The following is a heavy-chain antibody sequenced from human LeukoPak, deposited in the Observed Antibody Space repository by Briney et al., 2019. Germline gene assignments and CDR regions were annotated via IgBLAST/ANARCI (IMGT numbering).Heavy chain of an antibody. D-gene: IGHD3-9*01. J-gene: IGHJ4*02. V-gene: IGHV1-2*02. Sequence: GASVKVSCKASGYTFTGYYMHWVRQAPGQGLEWMGWINPNSGGPNYAQKFQGRVTMTRDTSISTVCMELSRLRSDDTAVYYCARGLAYDILTGYYYWGQGTLVTVSS. CDR3: ARGLAYDILTGYYY. CDR1: GYTFTGYY. CDR2: INPNSGGP.